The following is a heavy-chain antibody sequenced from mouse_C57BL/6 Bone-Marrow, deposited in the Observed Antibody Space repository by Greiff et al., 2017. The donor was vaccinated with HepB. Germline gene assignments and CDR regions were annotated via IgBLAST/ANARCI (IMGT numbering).Heavy chain of an antibody. CDR3: AKGGYGSSYVAWFAY. V-gene: IGHV1-55*01. Sequence: QVQLKQPGAELVKPGASVKMSCKASGYTFTSYWITWVKQRPGQGLEWIGDIYPGSGSTNYNEKFKSKATLTVDTSSSTAYMQLSSLTSEDSAVYYCAKGGYGSSYVAWFAYWGQGTLVTVSA. CDR2: IYPGSGST. CDR1: GYTFTSYW. D-gene: IGHD1-1*01. J-gene: IGHJ3*01.